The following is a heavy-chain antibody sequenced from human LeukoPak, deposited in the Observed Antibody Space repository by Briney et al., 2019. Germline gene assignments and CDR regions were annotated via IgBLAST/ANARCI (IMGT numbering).Heavy chain of an antibody. D-gene: IGHD5-18*01. V-gene: IGHV4-31*03. CDR3: ARVRGYSYGELDF. J-gene: IGHJ4*02. CDR2: ISHSGYT. Sequence: SQTLSLTCTVSGASISSEAYYWSWVRQHPGKGLEWIAYISHSGYTYYNPSLNGRATISVGMSRSQFSLKLSSVTAADTAVYYCARVRGYSYGELDFWGQGTLVTVS. CDR1: GASISSEAYY.